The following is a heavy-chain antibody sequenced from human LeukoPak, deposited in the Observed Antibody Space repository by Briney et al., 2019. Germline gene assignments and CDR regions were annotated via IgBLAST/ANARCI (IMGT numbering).Heavy chain of an antibody. CDR2: IKQKGSEK. CDR3: GRISYNWNGSEHWWTP. D-gene: IGHD1-1*01. J-gene: IGHJ4*02. V-gene: IGHV3-7*02. CDR1: GFTLSTSC. Sequence: PGGSLRLSCAASGFTLSTSCMNWVRQAPGKGLEWGANIKQKGSEKNYVDSVKGRVTISRDNTKNSLYLQMNSLRAEDTAVYYCGRISYNWNGSEHWWTPWGEGIGVTVPS.